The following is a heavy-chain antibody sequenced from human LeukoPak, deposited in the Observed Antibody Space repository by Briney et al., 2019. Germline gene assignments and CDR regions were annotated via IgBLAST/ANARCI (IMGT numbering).Heavy chain of an antibody. CDR1: GGTFSSYA. CDR3: ARDFWYYYDSSGYYSDY. V-gene: IGHV1-69*05. Sequence: ASVKVSCKASGGTFSSYAISWVRQAPGQGLEWMGGIIPIFGTANYAQKFQGRVTITTDESTSTAYMELSSLRSEDTAVYYCARDFWYYYDSSGYYSDYWGQGTLATVSS. J-gene: IGHJ4*02. D-gene: IGHD3-22*01. CDR2: IIPIFGTA.